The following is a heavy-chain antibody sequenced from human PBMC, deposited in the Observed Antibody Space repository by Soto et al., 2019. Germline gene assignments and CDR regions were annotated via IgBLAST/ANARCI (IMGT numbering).Heavy chain of an antibody. CDR1: GGSFSGYY. CDR3: ARGDGGYYYFSFDY. CDR2: INHSGST. J-gene: IGHJ4*02. D-gene: IGHD3-22*01. Sequence: SETLSLTCAVYGGSFSGYYWSWIRQPPGKGLEWIGEINHSGSTNYNPSLKSRVTISVDTSKNQFSLKLSSVTAADTAVYYCARGDGGYYYFSFDYWGQGTLVTVSS. V-gene: IGHV4-34*01.